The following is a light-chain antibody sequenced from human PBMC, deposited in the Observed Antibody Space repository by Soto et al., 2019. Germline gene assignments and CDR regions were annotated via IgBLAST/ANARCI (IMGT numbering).Light chain of an antibody. J-gene: IGKJ2*03. Sequence: DIQMTQSPSTLSASVGDRVTITCRASQTTSSWLAWYQQKPGKAPKLLIYKTSTLESGVPSRFSGTGTGTEFTLTSCCLQPDDFATYYCQQYTDYSYSFGQGTKLEIK. CDR1: QTTSSW. CDR2: KTS. V-gene: IGKV1-5*03. CDR3: QQYTDYSYS.